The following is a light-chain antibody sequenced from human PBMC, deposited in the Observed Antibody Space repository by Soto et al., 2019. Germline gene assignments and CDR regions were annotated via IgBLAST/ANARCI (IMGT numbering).Light chain of an antibody. V-gene: IGKV1-33*01. CDR2: DAS. CDR3: QYYDILVFG. Sequence: DVQMTQSPSTLSASVGDRVTITCRANQNVNKWLAWYQQKPGKVPKLLISDASNLETGVSSRFSGSGSGRHFTFTISSLQPEDIATYYCQYYDILVFGFGPGTKVKIK. CDR1: QNVNKW. J-gene: IGKJ3*01.